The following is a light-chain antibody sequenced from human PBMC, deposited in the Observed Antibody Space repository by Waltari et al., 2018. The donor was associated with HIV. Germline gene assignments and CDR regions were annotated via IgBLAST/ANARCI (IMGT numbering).Light chain of an antibody. V-gene: IGLV1-44*01. CDR2: GNT. J-gene: IGLJ2*01. CDR1: NSNIGRNT. CDR3: AAWDDSLNGEVV. Sequence: QSVLTQPPSASGTPGQRVTISCSGRNSNIGRNTVNWYQQLPGTAPKLLIYGNTQRPSGVPDRFSGSKSGTSAYLAISGLQSEDEADYYCAAWDDSLNGEVVFGGGTKLTVL.